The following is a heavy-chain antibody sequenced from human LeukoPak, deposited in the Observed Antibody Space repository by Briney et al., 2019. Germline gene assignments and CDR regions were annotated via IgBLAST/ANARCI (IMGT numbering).Heavy chain of an antibody. CDR3: APELLWFGKVPEPYMDV. J-gene: IGHJ6*03. D-gene: IGHD3-10*01. CDR1: GFSLSTSGVG. V-gene: IGHV2-5*01. Sequence: SGPTLVNPTQTLTLTCTFSGFSLSTSGVGVGWIRQPPGKALEWLALIYWNDDKRYSPSLKSRLTITKDTSKNQVVLTMTNMDPVDTATYYCAPELLWFGKVPEPYMDVWGKGTTVTVSS. CDR2: IYWNDDK.